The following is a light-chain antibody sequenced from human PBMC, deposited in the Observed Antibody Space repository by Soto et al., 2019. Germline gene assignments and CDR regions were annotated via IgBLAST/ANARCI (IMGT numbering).Light chain of an antibody. Sequence: DVQLTQSPSSVSASVGDRVTITCRASQGISTWLAWYQQKPGQAPKLLIHAASFLQSGVPSRFSGSGSGTDFTLTISSLQPDDCATSYCQQANCFPPITFGGGTKVEIK. J-gene: IGKJ4*01. CDR2: AAS. CDR3: QQANCFPPIT. CDR1: QGISTW. V-gene: IGKV1-12*01.